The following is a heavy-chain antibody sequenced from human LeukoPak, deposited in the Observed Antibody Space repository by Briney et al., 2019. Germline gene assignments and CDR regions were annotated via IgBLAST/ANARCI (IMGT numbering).Heavy chain of an antibody. J-gene: IGHJ4*02. CDR3: ARLLGYCDSDNCLGYFDY. V-gene: IGHV5-51*01. CDR2: IYLGDSDT. Sequence: GESLKISCKGSGYSSTSYWIGWVRQMPGKGLEWMGIIYLGDSDTRYSPSFQGQVTISADKSISTAYLQWSSLKASDTAMYYCARLLGYCDSDNCLGYFDYWGQGTLVTVSS. CDR1: GYSSTSYW. D-gene: IGHD2-15*01.